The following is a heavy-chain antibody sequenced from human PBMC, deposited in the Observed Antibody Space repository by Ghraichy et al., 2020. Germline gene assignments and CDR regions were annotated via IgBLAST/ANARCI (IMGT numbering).Heavy chain of an antibody. D-gene: IGHD6-6*01. CDR3: ARGSPSYSSSSDYFDY. J-gene: IGHJ4*02. CDR2: IYTNGST. Sequence: LRLSCTVSRGSISDYYWSWIRQPAGKGLEWFGRIYTNGSTIYNPSLKSRVTMSVDTSKNQFSLRLTSVTAADTAVYYCARGSPSYSSSSDYFDYWGQGSLVTVSS. V-gene: IGHV4-4*07. CDR1: RGSISDYY.